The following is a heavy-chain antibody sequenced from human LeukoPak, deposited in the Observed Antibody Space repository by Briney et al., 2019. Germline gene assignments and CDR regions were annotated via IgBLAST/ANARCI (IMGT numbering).Heavy chain of an antibody. CDR1: GFTFSDYY. Sequence: GGSLRLSCAASGFTFSDYYMSWIRQAPGKGLEWVSYISSSGSTIYYADSVKGRFTISRDNAKNSLYLQMNSLRAEDTAVYYCARSTYTYYYGSGSSSYYFDYWGQGTLVTVSS. D-gene: IGHD3-10*01. V-gene: IGHV3-11*01. J-gene: IGHJ4*02. CDR2: ISSSGSTI. CDR3: ARSTYTYYYGSGSSSYYFDY.